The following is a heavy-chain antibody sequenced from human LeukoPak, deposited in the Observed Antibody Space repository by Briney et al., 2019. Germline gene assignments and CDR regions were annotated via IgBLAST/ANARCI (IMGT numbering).Heavy chain of an antibody. CDR2: IYTSGST. CDR1: GGSISSYY. J-gene: IGHJ4*02. D-gene: IGHD3-3*01. CDR3: ARAQESGYEYYFDY. V-gene: IGHV4-4*07. Sequence: TSETLSLTCTVSGGSISSYYWSWIRQPAGKGLEWIGRIYTSGSTNYNPSLKSRVTMSVDTSKNQFSLKLSSVTAADTAVYYCARAQESGYEYYFDYWGQGTLVTVSS.